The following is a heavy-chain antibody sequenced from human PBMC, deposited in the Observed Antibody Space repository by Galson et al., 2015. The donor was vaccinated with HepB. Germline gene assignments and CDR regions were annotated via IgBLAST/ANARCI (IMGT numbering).Heavy chain of an antibody. CDR2: IHTGGST. CDR3: ARILYNWNLNYYYGMDV. Sequence: SLRLSCAASGFTFTTQAMHWVRQAPGKGLEWVSVIHTGGSTYYADSVKGRFTISRDNSKNTVYLQMNSLRPEDTAVYYCARILYNWNLNYYYGMDVWGQGTTVTVSS. J-gene: IGHJ6*02. V-gene: IGHV3-66*02. CDR1: GFTFTTQA. D-gene: IGHD1-20*01.